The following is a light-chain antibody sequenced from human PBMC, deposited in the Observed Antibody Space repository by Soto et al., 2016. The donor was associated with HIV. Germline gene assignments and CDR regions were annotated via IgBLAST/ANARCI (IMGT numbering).Light chain of an antibody. V-gene: IGKV1-39*01. J-gene: IGKJ5*01. Sequence: DIQMTQSPSSLSASVGDRVTITCRASQSISSYLNWYQQKPGKAPKLLIYAASSLQSGVPSRFSGSRSRTGFSLTITSLQPEDFATYYCQQSYSIPLTFGQGTRLEIK. CDR1: QSISSY. CDR2: AAS. CDR3: QQSYSIPLT.